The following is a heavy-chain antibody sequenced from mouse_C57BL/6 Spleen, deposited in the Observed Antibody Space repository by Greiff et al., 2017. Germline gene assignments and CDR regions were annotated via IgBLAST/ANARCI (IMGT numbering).Heavy chain of an antibody. J-gene: IGHJ1*03. CDR3: ARTGDYYGSSYGYFDV. V-gene: IGHV1-69*01. CDR2: IDPSDSYT. CDR1: GYTFTSYW. Sequence: VQLQQPGAELVMPGASVKLSCKASGYTFTSYWMHWVKQRPGQGLEWIGEIDPSDSYTNYNQKFKGKSTLTVDKSSSTAYMQLSSLTSEDSAVYYCARTGDYYGSSYGYFDVWGTGTTVTVSS. D-gene: IGHD1-1*01.